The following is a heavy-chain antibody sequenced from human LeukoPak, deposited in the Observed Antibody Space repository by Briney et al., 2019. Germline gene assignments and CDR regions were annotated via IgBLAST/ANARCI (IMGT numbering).Heavy chain of an antibody. Sequence: PGGSLRLSCAASGFTFSSYSMTWVRQAPGKGLEWVSSISSSSSYIYYADSVKGRFTISRDNAKNSLYLQMNSLRAEDTAVYYCARGYSYGQVPDEEIDYWGQGTLVTVSS. CDR2: ISSSSSYI. V-gene: IGHV3-21*01. CDR1: GFTFSSYS. CDR3: ARGYSYGQVPDEEIDY. J-gene: IGHJ4*02. D-gene: IGHD5-18*01.